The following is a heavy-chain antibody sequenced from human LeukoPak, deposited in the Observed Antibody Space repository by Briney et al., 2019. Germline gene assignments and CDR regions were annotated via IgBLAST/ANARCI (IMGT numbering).Heavy chain of an antibody. D-gene: IGHD4-17*01. V-gene: IGHV3-20*04. CDR1: GFTFDDYG. CDR3: ARLPYGDYVDYYYMDV. CDR2: INWNGGST. Sequence: GGSLRLSCAASGFTFDDYGMSWVRQAPGKGLEWVSGINWNGGSTGYADSVKGRFTISRDNAKNSLYLQMNSLRAEDTALYYCARLPYGDYVDYYYMDVWGKGTTVTVSS. J-gene: IGHJ6*03.